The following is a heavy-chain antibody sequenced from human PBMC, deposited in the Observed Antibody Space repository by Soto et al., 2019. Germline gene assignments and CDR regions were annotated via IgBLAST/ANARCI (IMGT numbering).Heavy chain of an antibody. Sequence: QVQLVQSGAEVKKPGSSVKVSCKASGGTFSSYSINWVRQAPGQGLEWMGGIIPIFGTTNYAQKFQGRVTITADESTSTDYTELSSLRYEDTAVYYCARDGGSHSGGIDYWGQGPLVTVSS. D-gene: IGHD1-26*01. CDR3: ARDGGSHSGGIDY. CDR2: IIPIFGTT. J-gene: IGHJ4*02. V-gene: IGHV1-69*01. CDR1: GGTFSSYS.